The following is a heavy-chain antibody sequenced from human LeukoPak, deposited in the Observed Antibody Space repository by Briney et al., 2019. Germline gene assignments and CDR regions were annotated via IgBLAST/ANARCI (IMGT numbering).Heavy chain of an antibody. D-gene: IGHD6-13*01. J-gene: IGHJ3*02. CDR3: ARAIWVSGSWYGDAFDI. V-gene: IGHV4-34*01. CDR2: INHSGST. CDR1: GGSFSGYY. Sequence: SETLSLACAVYGGSFSGYYWSWIRQPPGKGLEWIGEINHSGSTNYNPSLKSRVTISVDTSKNQFSLKLSSVTAADTAVCYCARAIWVSGSWYGDAFDIWGQGTMVTVSS.